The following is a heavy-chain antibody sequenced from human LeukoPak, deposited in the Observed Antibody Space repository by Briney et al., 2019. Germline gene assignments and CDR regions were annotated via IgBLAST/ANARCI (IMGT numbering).Heavy chain of an antibody. J-gene: IGHJ4*02. D-gene: IGHD6-13*01. Sequence: HGESLKISCKGSGYSFTSYWIGWVRQMPGKGLEWMGIIYPGDSDTRYSPSFQGQVTISADKSISTAYLQWSSLKASDTAMYYCARISAAAVKDFDYWGQGTLVTVSP. V-gene: IGHV5-51*01. CDR3: ARISAAAVKDFDY. CDR1: GYSFTSYW. CDR2: IYPGDSDT.